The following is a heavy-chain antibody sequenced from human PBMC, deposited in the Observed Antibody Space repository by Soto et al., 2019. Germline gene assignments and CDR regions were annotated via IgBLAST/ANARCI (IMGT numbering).Heavy chain of an antibody. D-gene: IGHD6-19*01. CDR3: AKATTNGGWFNPFDS. CDR1: GVSFVNYA. Sequence: GGSLILSCAASGVSFVNYAMNWVRQAPGKGLEWVSGLSGSGTSTYYADSVKGRFTISRDNSRDTLFLQMNSLTADDTAVYYCAKATTNGGWFNPFDSWGQGALVT. J-gene: IGHJ4*02. V-gene: IGHV3-23*01. CDR2: LSGSGTST.